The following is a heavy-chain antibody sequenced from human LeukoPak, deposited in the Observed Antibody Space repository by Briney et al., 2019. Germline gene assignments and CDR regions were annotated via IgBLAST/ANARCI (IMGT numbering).Heavy chain of an antibody. Sequence: SETLSLTCTVSGGSISSGGYYWSWIRQHPGKGLEWIGYIYYSGSTYYNPSLKSRLTISVDTSKNQFSLKLSSVTAADTAVYYCASRRARGNWFDPWGQGTLVTVSS. J-gene: IGHJ5*02. CDR1: GGSISSGGYY. D-gene: IGHD3-10*01. CDR2: IYYSGST. CDR3: ASRRARGNWFDP. V-gene: IGHV4-31*03.